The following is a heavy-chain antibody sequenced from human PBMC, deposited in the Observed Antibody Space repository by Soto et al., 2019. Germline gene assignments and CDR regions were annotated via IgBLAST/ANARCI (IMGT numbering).Heavy chain of an antibody. D-gene: IGHD3-9*01. CDR3: ARGDVLRYFDWLNWFDP. Sequence: PSETLSLTCTVSGGSISSGGYYWSWIRQHPGKGLEWIGYIYYSGSTYYNPSLKSRVTISVDTSKNQFSLKLSSVTAADTAVYYCARGDVLRYFDWLNWFDPWGQGTLVTVSS. CDR1: GGSISSGGYY. CDR2: IYYSGST. J-gene: IGHJ5*02. V-gene: IGHV4-31*03.